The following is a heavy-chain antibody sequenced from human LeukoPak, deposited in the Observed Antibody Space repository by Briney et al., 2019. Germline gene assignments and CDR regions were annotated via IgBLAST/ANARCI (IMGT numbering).Heavy chain of an antibody. Sequence: KPGGSLRLSCAASGFTFSDYDMNWVRQAPGKGLEWVSYISSSSSYTNYADSVKGRFTISRDNAKNSLYLQMNSLRAEDTAVYYCARVDVAARTWGQGTLVTVSS. D-gene: IGHD6-13*01. CDR2: ISSSSSYT. CDR1: GFTFSDYD. J-gene: IGHJ5*02. CDR3: ARVDVAART. V-gene: IGHV3-11*05.